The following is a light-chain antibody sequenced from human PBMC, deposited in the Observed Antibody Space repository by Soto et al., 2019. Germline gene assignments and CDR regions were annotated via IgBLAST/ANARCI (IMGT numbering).Light chain of an antibody. CDR2: EVS. Sequence: QSVLTQPASVSGSPGQSITISCTGTSSDVGGYDYVSWYQQYPGKAPKLMIYEVSNRPSGVSNRFSGSKSGNTASLTISGLQAEDEADYYCSSYTISSTYVFGNGTKVTVL. J-gene: IGLJ1*01. V-gene: IGLV2-14*01. CDR1: SSDVGGYDY. CDR3: SSYTISSTYV.